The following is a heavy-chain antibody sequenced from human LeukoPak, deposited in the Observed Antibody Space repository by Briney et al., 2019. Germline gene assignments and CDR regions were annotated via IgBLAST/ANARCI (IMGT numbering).Heavy chain of an antibody. J-gene: IGHJ4*02. Sequence: GGSLRLSCAASGFTFSNYALSWVRQAPGRGLEWVSTLSGRGSSSYYADSVKGRFTISRDNSKNTLYLQMNSLRAEDTAVYYCAKGSGDWGQGTLVTVSS. CDR3: AKGSGD. V-gene: IGHV3-23*01. CDR1: GFTFSNYA. CDR2: LSGRGSSS.